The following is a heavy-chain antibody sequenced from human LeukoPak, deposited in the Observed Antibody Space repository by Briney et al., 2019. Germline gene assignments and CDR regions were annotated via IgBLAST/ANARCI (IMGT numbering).Heavy chain of an antibody. J-gene: IGHJ4*02. CDR2: ISNDGSNK. CDR1: GFTFSTYA. D-gene: IGHD6-13*01. V-gene: IGHV3-30-3*01. Sequence: GGSLRLSCAASGFTFSTYAMHWVRQAPGKGLEWVALISNDGSNKFYADSVKGRITISRDNSKNTLYLQVNSLRAEDTAVYYRARDTIAAAGNFDYWGQGTLVTVSS. CDR3: ARDTIAAAGNFDY.